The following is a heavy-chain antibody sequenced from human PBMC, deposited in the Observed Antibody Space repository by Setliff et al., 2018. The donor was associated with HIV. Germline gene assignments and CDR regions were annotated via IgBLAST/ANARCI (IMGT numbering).Heavy chain of an antibody. CDR2: INHSGST. V-gene: IGHV4-34*01. CDR1: GGSFSGYY. Sequence: SETLSLTCAVYGGSFSGYYWSWIRQPPGKGLEWIGEINHSGSTNYNPSLKSRVTIPVDTSKNQFSLKLSSVTAADTAVYYCARVKYYYDSSGYHSAYFDYWGQGTLVTVSS. D-gene: IGHD3-22*01. CDR3: ARVKYYYDSSGYHSAYFDY. J-gene: IGHJ4*02.